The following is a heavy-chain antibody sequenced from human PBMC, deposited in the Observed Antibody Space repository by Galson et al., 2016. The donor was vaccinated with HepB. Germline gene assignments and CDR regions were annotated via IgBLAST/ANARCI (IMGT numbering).Heavy chain of an antibody. J-gene: IGHJ4*02. V-gene: IGHV5-51*01. CDR3: ATQTSSNWPFDY. D-gene: IGHD6-13*01. Sequence: QSGAEVKKPGESLKISCQGSGYRFTNYWIGWVRQMPGKGLEWMGVIYPGDSDTRYSPSFQGQVTISADKSISTAYLQWSSLKASDTAMYYCATQTSSNWPFDYWGQGTLVTVSS. CDR1: GYRFTNYW. CDR2: IYPGDSDT.